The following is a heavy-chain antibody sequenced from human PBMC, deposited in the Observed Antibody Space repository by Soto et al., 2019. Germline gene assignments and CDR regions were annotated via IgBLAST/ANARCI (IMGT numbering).Heavy chain of an antibody. Sequence: ASVKVSCKASGFTFTTYAIHWVRQAPGQRLEWMGWINAGNGATKYSQNFQDRVTIARDTSANTALMELSGLRTEDKAVYYCARGSAAAGPYYFDYWAQGTLVTVSS. D-gene: IGHD6-13*01. CDR2: INAGNGAT. V-gene: IGHV1-3*01. J-gene: IGHJ4*02. CDR3: ARGSAAAGPYYFDY. CDR1: GFTFTTYA.